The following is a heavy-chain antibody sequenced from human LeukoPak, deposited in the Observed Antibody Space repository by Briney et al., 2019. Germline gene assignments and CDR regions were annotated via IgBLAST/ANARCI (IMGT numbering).Heavy chain of an antibody. V-gene: IGHV4-34*01. CDR3: ARGPGRTARTGTTSFASRYYYYYMDV. J-gene: IGHJ6*03. CDR1: GGSFSGYY. D-gene: IGHD1-7*01. Sequence: PSETLSLTCAVYGGSFSGYYWSWIRQPPGKGLEWIGEINHSGSTNYNPSLKSRVTISVDTSKNQFSLKLSSVTAADTAVYYCARGPGRTARTGTTSFASRYYYYYMDVWGKGTTVTVSS. CDR2: INHSGST.